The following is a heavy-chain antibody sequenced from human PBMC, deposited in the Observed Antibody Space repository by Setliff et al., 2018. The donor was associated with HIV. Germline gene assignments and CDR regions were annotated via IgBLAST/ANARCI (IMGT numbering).Heavy chain of an antibody. D-gene: IGHD3-22*01. CDR3: ARGHYFKDV. J-gene: IGHJ6*02. Sequence: GGSLRLSCAASGFTFSDYNMNWVRQAPGRGLEWVSYISSDGSTIYYAGSVKGRFTMSRDNAKNSLYLHMSSLGVEDTAVYYCARGHYFKDVWGQGTTVTVSS. CDR1: GFTFSDYN. CDR2: ISSDGSTI. V-gene: IGHV3-48*01.